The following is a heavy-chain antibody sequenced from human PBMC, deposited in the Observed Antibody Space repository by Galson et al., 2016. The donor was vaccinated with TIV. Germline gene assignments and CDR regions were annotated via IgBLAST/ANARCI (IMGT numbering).Heavy chain of an antibody. D-gene: IGHD5/OR15-5a*01. Sequence: QSGAEVKKPGESLKISCKSSGYNFDTYWIVWVRQMPGKGLEWMGTIYTGDSDTRYSPSFQGQVTMSADKSINTAYLQWSSLKATDSAIYYCTRQSTRSFDFWGPGTLVSVSS. J-gene: IGHJ4*02. CDR1: GYNFDTYW. CDR2: IYTGDSDT. CDR3: TRQSTRSFDF. V-gene: IGHV5-51*01.